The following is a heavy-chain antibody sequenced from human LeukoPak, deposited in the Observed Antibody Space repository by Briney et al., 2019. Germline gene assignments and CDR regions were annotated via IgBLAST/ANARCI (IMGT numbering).Heavy chain of an antibody. CDR2: IIPIFGTA. CDR1: GGTFSSYA. V-gene: IGHV1-69*13. D-gene: IGHD3-9*01. J-gene: IGHJ6*03. Sequence: SVTVSCKASGGTFSSYAISWVRQAPGQGLEWMGGIIPIFGTANYAQKFQGRVTITADESTSTAYMELSSLRSEDTAVYYCATPGPHYDILTGSYYYYMDVWGKGTTVTVSS. CDR3: ATPGPHYDILTGSYYYYMDV.